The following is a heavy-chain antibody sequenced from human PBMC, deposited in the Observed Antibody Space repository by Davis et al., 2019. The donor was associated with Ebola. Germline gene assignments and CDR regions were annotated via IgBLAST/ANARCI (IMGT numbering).Heavy chain of an antibody. Sequence: APVKVSCKASGYTFTDYYIHWVRQAPGQGLEWMAWIDPKSGGGNYAPKFQGRVTMTTDTSISTAYMDLSSLRSDDTAVFYCVRELHGGQFNYWGQGTLVSVSS. J-gene: IGHJ4*02. CDR1: GYTFTDYY. CDR3: VRELHGGQFNY. CDR2: IDPKSGGG. V-gene: IGHV1-2*02. D-gene: IGHD3-16*01.